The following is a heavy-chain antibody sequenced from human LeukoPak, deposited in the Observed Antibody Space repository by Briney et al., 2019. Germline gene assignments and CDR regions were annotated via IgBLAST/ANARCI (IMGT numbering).Heavy chain of an antibody. J-gene: IGHJ4*02. CDR1: GYTFTSYA. V-gene: IGHV7-4-1*02. CDR3: AREPVYYDFWSGYYTGGYFDY. CDR2: INTNTGNP. D-gene: IGHD3-3*01. Sequence: ASVKVSCKASGYTFTSYAMNWVRQAPGQGLEWMGWINTNTGNPTYAQGFTGRFVFSLDTSVSTAYLQISSLKAEDTAVYYCAREPVYYDFWSGYYTGGYFDYWGQGTLVTVSS.